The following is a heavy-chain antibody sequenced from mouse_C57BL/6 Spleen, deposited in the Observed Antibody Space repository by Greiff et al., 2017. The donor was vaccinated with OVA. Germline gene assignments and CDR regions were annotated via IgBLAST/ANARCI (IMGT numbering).Heavy chain of an antibody. CDR1: GYTFTDYY. Sequence: EVQLQQSGPELVKPGASVKISCKASGYTFTDYYMNWVKQSHGKSLEWIGDINPNNGGTSYNQKFKGKATLTVDKSSSTAYMELRSLTSEDSAVYYCARRGFYCGGYWYFDVWGTGTTVTVSS. J-gene: IGHJ1*03. CDR3: ARRGFYCGGYWYFDV. CDR2: INPNNGGT. V-gene: IGHV1-26*01. D-gene: IGHD1-1*01.